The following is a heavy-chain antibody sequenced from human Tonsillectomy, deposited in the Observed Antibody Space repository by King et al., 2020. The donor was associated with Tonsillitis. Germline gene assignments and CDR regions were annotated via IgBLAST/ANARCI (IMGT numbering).Heavy chain of an antibody. V-gene: IGHV1-24*01. CDR2: FDPEDGEP. CDR3: ATAISYGDSFDH. D-gene: IGHD4-17*01. J-gene: IGHJ4*02. CDR1: GYSLTELS. Sequence: QLVQSGAEVKKPGASVKVSCKVSGYSLTELSMHWVRQAPGKGLEWLGGFDPEDGEPIYAQNFQGRVTMTDDTSAYTSYMDLSSLRSEDTAVYYCATAISYGDSFDHWGQGTLVTVSS.